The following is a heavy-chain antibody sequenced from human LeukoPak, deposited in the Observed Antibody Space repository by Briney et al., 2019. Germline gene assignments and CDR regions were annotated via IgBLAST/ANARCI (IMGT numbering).Heavy chain of an antibody. CDR1: GFTFSSYW. V-gene: IGHV3-74*01. Sequence: PGGSLRLSCAASGFTFSSYWMHWVRQAPGKGLVWVSRINSDGSSTSHADSVKGRFTISRDNAKNSLYLQMNSLRAEDTAVYYCARTYAYDATGDRGHWGQGTLVTVSS. J-gene: IGHJ4*02. D-gene: IGHD3-16*01. CDR3: ARTYAYDATGDRGH. CDR2: INSDGSST.